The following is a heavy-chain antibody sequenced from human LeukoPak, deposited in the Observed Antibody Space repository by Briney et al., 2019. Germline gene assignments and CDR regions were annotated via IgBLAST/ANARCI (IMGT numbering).Heavy chain of an antibody. CDR2: INPSSGGT. D-gene: IGHD2-2*01. CDR3: ATYYCSTTSCYPYFFDY. V-gene: IGHV1-2*02. J-gene: IGHJ4*02. CDR1: GYIFTGYY. Sequence: ASVKVSCKASGYIFTGYYMHWVRQAPGQGLEWMGWINPSSGGTNSAPKLQGRVTMTRDTSISTTYMELSSLRSDDTAVYYCATYYCSTTSCYPYFFDYWGQGTLVTVSS.